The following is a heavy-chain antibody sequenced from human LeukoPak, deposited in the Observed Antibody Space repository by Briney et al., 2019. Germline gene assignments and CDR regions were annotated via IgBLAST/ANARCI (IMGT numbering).Heavy chain of an antibody. J-gene: IGHJ5*02. CDR3: ARLRFLGPIEGFARFDP. CDR2: IYPGDSDT. Sequence: GESLKISCKGSGYSFTSYWIGWVRQMPGKGLEWMGVIYPGDSDTRYSPSFQGQVTISADKSISTAYLQWSSLKASDTAMYYCARLRFLGPIEGFARFDPWGEGTLVTVSS. CDR1: GYSFTSYW. D-gene: IGHD3-3*01. V-gene: IGHV5-51*01.